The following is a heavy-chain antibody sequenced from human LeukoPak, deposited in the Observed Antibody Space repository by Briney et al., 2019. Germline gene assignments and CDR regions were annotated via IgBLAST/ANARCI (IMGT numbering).Heavy chain of an antibody. V-gene: IGHV3-11*01. Sequence: GGSLRLSCAASGFTFSDYYMSWIRQAPGKGLEWVSYISSSGSTIYYADSVKGRFTISRDNSKNTLYLQMNSLRAEDTAVYYCAKHLEGSMITFGGVIVSNSDFDYWGQGTLVTVSS. CDR2: ISSSGSTI. CDR3: AKHLEGSMITFGGVIVSNSDFDY. D-gene: IGHD3-16*02. CDR1: GFTFSDYY. J-gene: IGHJ4*02.